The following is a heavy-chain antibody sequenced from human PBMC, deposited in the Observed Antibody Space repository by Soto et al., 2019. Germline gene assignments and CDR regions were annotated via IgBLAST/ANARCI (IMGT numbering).Heavy chain of an antibody. CDR1: GFMFEDFA. CDR2: INWNGVNK. J-gene: IGHJ1*01. Sequence: GGSLRLSCTVSGFMFEDFAMHWVRQAPGQGLEWVSGINWNGVNKGYAESVLGRFTISRDNAKKSLYLDMNYLRPEDTALYFCAKDVDRLGELGGYFQRWGQGTLVTVSS. V-gene: IGHV3-9*01. D-gene: IGHD3-16*01. CDR3: AKDVDRLGELGGYFQR.